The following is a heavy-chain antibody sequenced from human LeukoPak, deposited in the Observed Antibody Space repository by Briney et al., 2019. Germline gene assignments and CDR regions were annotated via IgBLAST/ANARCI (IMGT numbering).Heavy chain of an antibody. CDR3: AGNYDFWSGHQLYYYMDV. CDR2: ISSSSSTI. Sequence: PGGSLRLSCAASGFTFSSYSMNWVRQAPGKGLEWVPYISSSSSTIYYADSVKGRFTISRDNAKNSLYLQMNSLRAEDTAVYYCAGNYDFWSGHQLYYYMDVWGKGTTVTVSS. CDR1: GFTFSSYS. J-gene: IGHJ6*03. D-gene: IGHD3-3*01. V-gene: IGHV3-48*01.